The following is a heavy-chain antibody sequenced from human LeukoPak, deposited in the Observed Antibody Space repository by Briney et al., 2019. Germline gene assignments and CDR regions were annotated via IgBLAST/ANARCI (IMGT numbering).Heavy chain of an antibody. CDR3: ARLVDTAMAADY. J-gene: IGHJ4*02. CDR2: IYPGDSDT. CDR1: GYSFTTYW. D-gene: IGHD5-18*01. V-gene: IGHV5-51*01. Sequence: GESLKISYQGSGYSFTTYWIGWVRQMPGKGLEWMGIIYPGDSDTRYSPSFQGQVTISADKSISTAYVQWSSLKASDTAMYYCARLVDTAMAADYWGQGTLVSVSS.